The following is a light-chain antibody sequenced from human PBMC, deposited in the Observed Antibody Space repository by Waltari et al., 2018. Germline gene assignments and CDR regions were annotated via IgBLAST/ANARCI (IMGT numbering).Light chain of an antibody. V-gene: IGKV1-39*01. Sequence: DIQMTQSPSSVSASVGDRVTITCRASQSISSYLNWYQQKPGKAPNLLIYTASSLQSGVPSRFSGSGSGTEFTLTISTLQPEDFATYYCQQTNSAPGTFGQGTKVEIK. J-gene: IGKJ1*01. CDR3: QQTNSAPGT. CDR1: QSISSY. CDR2: TAS.